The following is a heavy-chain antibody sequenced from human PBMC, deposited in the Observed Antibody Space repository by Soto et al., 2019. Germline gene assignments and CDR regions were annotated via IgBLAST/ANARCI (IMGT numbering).Heavy chain of an antibody. CDR1: GYTFTSYG. CDR3: AISSLLCFGESYNWFDP. V-gene: IGHV1-18*01. J-gene: IGHJ5*02. Sequence: QVQLVQSGAEVKKPGASVKVSCKASGYTFTSYGISWVRQAPGQGREWMGWISAYNGNTNYAQKLQGRVTMTTDTSTSTAYMELRSLRSDDRAVYYCAISSLLCFGESYNWFDPWGQGTLVTVSS. D-gene: IGHD3-10*01. CDR2: ISAYNGNT.